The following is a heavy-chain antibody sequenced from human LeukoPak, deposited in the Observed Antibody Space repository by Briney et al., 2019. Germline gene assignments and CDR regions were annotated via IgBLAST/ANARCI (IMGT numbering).Heavy chain of an antibody. CDR1: GGTFSSYA. D-gene: IGHD4-23*01. V-gene: IGHV1-69*04. J-gene: IGHJ4*02. CDR2: IIPILGIA. Sequence: SVKVSCKASGGTFSSYAISWVRQAPGQGLEWMGRIIPILGIANYAQKFRGRVTITADKSTSTAYMELSSLRSEDTAVYYCARDADYGGNFFDYWGQGTLVTVSS. CDR3: ARDADYGGNFFDY.